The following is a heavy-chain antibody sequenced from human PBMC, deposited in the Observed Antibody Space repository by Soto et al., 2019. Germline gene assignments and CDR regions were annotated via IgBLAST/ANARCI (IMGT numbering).Heavy chain of an antibody. CDR3: ARGPSSSRFVFG. CDR1: GGTFSSYT. V-gene: IGHV1-69*02. D-gene: IGHD6-13*01. CDR2: IIPILGIA. Sequence: QVQLVQSGAEVKKPGSSVKVSCKASGGTFSSYTISWVRQAPGQGLEWMGRIIPILGIANYAQKFQGRVTITADKATSTAYMELSSLRSEDTAVYYCARGPSSSRFVFGWGQGTMVTVSS. J-gene: IGHJ3*01.